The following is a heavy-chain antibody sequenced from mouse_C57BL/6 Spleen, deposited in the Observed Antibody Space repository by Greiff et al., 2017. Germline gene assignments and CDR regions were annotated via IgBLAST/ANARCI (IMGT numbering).Heavy chain of an antibody. J-gene: IGHJ2*01. CDR1: GYTFTSYW. D-gene: IGHD2-1*01. CDR2: IDPSDSYT. V-gene: IGHV1-59*01. CDR3: ARQANYGNYTHFGD. Sequence: VQLQQPGAELVRPGTSVKLSCKASGYTFTSYWMHWVKQRPGQGLEWIGVIDPSDSYTNYNQKFKGKATLTVDTSSSTAYMQLSSLTSEDSAVYYCARQANYGNYTHFGDWGQGTTLTVSS.